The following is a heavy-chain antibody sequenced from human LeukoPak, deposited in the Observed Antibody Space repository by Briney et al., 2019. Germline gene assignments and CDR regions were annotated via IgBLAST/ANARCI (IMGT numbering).Heavy chain of an antibody. J-gene: IGHJ4*02. CDR2: ISSNGNTI. CDR3: ARRRDFDY. CDR1: GFTLSTYS. D-gene: IGHD6-6*01. Sequence: SGGSLRLSCAASGFTLSTYSMNWVRQAPGKELEWVSYISSNGNTIYYADSVKGRFTISRDNAKNSLFLQMNSLRAEDTAVYHCARRRDFDYWGQGTLVAVSS. V-gene: IGHV3-48*04.